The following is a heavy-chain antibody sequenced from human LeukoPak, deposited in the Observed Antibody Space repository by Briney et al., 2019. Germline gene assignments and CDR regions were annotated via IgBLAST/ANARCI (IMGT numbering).Heavy chain of an antibody. D-gene: IGHD5/OR15-5a*01. CDR3: AREGVSRKFDS. J-gene: IGHJ5*01. V-gene: IGHV1-18*04. CDR2: ISPYNGHT. Sequence: GASVNVTCKTSGYNFTTYFITWVRQAPGQGLEWKGWISPYNGHTKNAHNLQGRVTITTYTATTTAFMELRSLMSDDTAVYYCAREGVSRKFDSWGQGTLVTVSS. CDR1: GYNFTTYF.